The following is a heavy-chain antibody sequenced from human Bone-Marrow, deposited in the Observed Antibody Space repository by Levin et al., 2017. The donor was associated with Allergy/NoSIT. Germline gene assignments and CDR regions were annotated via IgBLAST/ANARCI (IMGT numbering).Heavy chain of an antibody. Sequence: GESLKISCAASGFTFSNYAMSWVRQAPGKGLEWVSGISGSGSSTYYGDSVKGRFTISRDSSKNTLYLQMNSLRAEDTAVYYCAKAALGYCSSTSGYGALGYWGQGTLVTVSS. D-gene: IGHD2-2*01. CDR2: ISGSGSST. J-gene: IGHJ4*02. V-gene: IGHV3-23*01. CDR3: AKAALGYCSSTSGYGALGY. CDR1: GFTFSNYA.